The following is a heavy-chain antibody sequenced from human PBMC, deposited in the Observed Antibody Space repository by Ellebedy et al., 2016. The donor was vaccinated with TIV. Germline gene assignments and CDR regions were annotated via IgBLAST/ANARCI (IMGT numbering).Heavy chain of an antibody. CDR1: GGSMSSYS. CDR2: IDASGSA. V-gene: IGHV4-4*07. D-gene: IGHD3-10*01. J-gene: IGHJ4*02. CDR3: ARGGDRASFAY. Sequence: MPSETLSLTCTVSGGSMSSYSWSWIRQPAGKGLEWVGLIDASGSANYNPSLTSRVTMSLDTSKKQFSLWLSSVPAADTAVYYCARGGDRASFAYWGQGTLVTISS.